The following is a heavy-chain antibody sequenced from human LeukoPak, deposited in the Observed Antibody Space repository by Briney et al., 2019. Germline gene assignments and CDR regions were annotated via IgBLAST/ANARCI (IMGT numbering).Heavy chain of an antibody. Sequence: GGSLRLSCTASGFTFSSYWMHWVRQAPGKGLVWVSRINSDGSSTNYADSVKGRFTISRDNAKNTLYLQMNSLRAEDTAVYYCARTRYCSGISCFYANWGQGTLVTVSS. CDR3: ARTRYCSGISCFYAN. J-gene: IGHJ4*02. D-gene: IGHD2-2*01. V-gene: IGHV3-74*01. CDR2: INSDGSST. CDR1: GFTFSSYW.